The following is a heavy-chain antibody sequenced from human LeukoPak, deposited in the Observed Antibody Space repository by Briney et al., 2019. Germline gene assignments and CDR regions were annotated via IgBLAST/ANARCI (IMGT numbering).Heavy chain of an antibody. CDR2: IYTSGST. CDR3: ARDTYPSSSWYYFDY. D-gene: IGHD6-13*01. V-gene: IGHV4-4*07. CDR1: GGSISSYY. J-gene: IGHJ4*02. Sequence: SETLSLTCTVSGGSISSYYWSWIRQPAGKGLEWIGRIYTSGSTNYNPSLKSRVTISVDTSKNQFSLKLSSVTAADTAVYYCARDTYPSSSWYYFDYWGQGTLVTVSS.